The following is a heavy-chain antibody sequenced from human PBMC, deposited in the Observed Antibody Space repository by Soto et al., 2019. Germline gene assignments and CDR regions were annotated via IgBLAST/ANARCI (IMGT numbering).Heavy chain of an antibody. V-gene: IGHV3-30-3*01. D-gene: IGHD1-26*01. CDR2: ISYDGSNT. CDR1: GFSFSSYP. CDR3: ARDEGSYLGSSPRLDY. J-gene: IGHJ4*02. Sequence: QVQLVESGGGVVQPGRSLRLSCAASGFSFSSYPIHWVRQAPGKGLEWVAIISYDGSNTYYADSVKGRFTISRDNSKNTLYLQMNSLRAEDTAVYYCARDEGSYLGSSPRLDYWGQGTLVTVSS.